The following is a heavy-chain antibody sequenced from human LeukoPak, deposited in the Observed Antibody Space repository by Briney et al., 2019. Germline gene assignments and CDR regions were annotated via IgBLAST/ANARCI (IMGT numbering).Heavy chain of an antibody. CDR3: ARGYCRSTSCHEPPLYGMDV. V-gene: IGHV1-18*04. J-gene: IGHJ6*02. Sequence: ASIKVSCKASGYTFTNYGFSWVRQAPGQGLEWMGWISTYSGNTNYAQQVQGRVTMTSDTSTSTVYMELRSLRSDDTAVYYCARGYCRSTSCHEPPLYGMDVWGQGTTVTVS. CDR2: ISTYSGNT. D-gene: IGHD2-2*01. CDR1: GYTFTNYG.